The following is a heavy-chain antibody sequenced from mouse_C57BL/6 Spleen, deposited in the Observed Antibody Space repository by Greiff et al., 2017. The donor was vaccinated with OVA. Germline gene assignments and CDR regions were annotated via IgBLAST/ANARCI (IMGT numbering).Heavy chain of an antibody. CDR1: GFNFKDYY. J-gene: IGHJ2*01. Sequence: VQLQQSGAELVRPGASVKLSCTASGFNFKDYYMHWVKQRPEQGLEWIGRIDPEDGDTEYAPTFQGKATLTAATSSNTAYMQLSSLTAAATAVSYCTTVTTVYYFDYWGQGTTLTVSS. CDR2: IDPEDGDT. CDR3: TTVTTVYYFDY. D-gene: IGHD1-1*01. V-gene: IGHV14-1*01.